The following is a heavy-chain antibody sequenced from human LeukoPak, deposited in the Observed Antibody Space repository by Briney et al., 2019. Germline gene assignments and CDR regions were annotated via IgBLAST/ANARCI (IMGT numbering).Heavy chain of an antibody. J-gene: IGHJ4*02. Sequence: GGSLRLSCAASGFTFSSYWMHWVRQAPGKGLAWVSRINSDGSSTIYADSVKGRFTISRDNAKNTLYLQTNSLRAEDTAVYYCARGAARLGSDYWGQGTLVTVSS. V-gene: IGHV3-74*01. CDR1: GFTFSSYW. D-gene: IGHD6-6*01. CDR2: INSDGSST. CDR3: ARGAARLGSDY.